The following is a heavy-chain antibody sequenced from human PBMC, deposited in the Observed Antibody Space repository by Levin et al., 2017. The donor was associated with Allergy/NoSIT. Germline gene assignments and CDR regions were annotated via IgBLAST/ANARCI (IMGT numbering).Heavy chain of an antibody. CDR2: INPNTGGT. CDR3: ARARGGNWFDP. CDR1: GYTFTDYF. V-gene: IGHV1-2*02. Sequence: ASVKVSCKASGYTFTDYFVSWVLQAPGQGLEWMGWINPNTGGTNFAQRFQGRVTLTRDTSISTAYMELSSLTSDDTAVYYCARARGGNWFDPWGQGTLVTVSS. J-gene: IGHJ5*02. D-gene: IGHD3-16*01.